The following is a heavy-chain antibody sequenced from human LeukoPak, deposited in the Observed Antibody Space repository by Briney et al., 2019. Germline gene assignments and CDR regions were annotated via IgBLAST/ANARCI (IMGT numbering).Heavy chain of an antibody. CDR3: ASGSIVAYYFDY. CDR2: ISSSSSYI. J-gene: IGHJ4*02. D-gene: IGHD6-13*01. Sequence: PGGSLRLSCAASGFTFSSYSMNWVRQAPGKGLEWVSSISSSSSYIYYGDSVKGRFTISRDNAKNSLYLQLNSLRAEDTAVYYCASGSIVAYYFDYWGQGTLVTVSS. CDR1: GFTFSSYS. V-gene: IGHV3-21*01.